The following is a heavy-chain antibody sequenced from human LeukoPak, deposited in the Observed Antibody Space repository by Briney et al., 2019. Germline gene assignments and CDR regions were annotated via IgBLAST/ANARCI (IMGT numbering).Heavy chain of an antibody. CDR1: GFTFDSYG. D-gene: IGHD2-2*01. CDR3: ARAYCSSTRCSYYFDS. J-gene: IGHJ4*02. CDR2: ISSSSTYI. V-gene: IGHV3-21*01. Sequence: GGSLRLSCAASGFTFDSYGMNWVRQAPGKGLEWISSISSSSTYIYYADSVKGRFTISRDNAKNSLYLQMNSLRAEDTAVYYCARAYCSSTRCSYYFDSWGQGTLVTVSS.